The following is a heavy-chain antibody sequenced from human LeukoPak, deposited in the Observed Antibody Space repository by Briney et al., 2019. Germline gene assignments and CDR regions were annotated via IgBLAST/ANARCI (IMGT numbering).Heavy chain of an antibody. CDR2: IRSSGSTI. J-gene: IGHJ4*02. CDR1: GFTFSDYY. CDR3: ARVDCSSTSCYEFDY. V-gene: IGHV3-11*04. Sequence: GGSLRLSCAASGFTFSDYYMSWVRQAPGKGLEWVSYIRSSGSTIYYADSVKGRFTISRDNAKNSLYLQMNSLRAEDTAVYYCARVDCSSTSCYEFDYWGQGTLVTVSS. D-gene: IGHD2-2*01.